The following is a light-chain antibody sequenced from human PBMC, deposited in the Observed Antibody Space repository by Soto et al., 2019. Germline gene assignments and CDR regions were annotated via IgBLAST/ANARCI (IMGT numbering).Light chain of an antibody. V-gene: IGLV2-14*03. CDR2: DVS. CDR3: SSYSSSGTLDV. Sequence: QSALTQPASVSGSPGQSITISCTASSSDVGDYNYVAWYQQHPDKAPKLMIFDVSSRPSGVSNRFSGSKSGSTASLTISGLQAEDEADYFCSSYSSSGTLDVFGTGTKLTVL. J-gene: IGLJ1*01. CDR1: SSDVGDYNY.